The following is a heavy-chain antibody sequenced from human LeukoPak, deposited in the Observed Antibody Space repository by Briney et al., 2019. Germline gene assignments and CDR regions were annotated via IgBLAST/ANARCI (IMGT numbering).Heavy chain of an antibody. CDR2: ISAYNGKT. CDR3: ARVDSWYFSEMDV. D-gene: IGHD6-13*01. J-gene: IGHJ6*04. Sequence: ASVKVSCKASGYTFTSYGINWVRQAPGQGLEWMGWISAYNGKTNYAQKLQGRVTMATDTSTSTAYMELRSLRSDDTAVYYCARVDSWYFSEMDVWGKGTTVTISS. CDR1: GYTFTSYG. V-gene: IGHV1-18*01.